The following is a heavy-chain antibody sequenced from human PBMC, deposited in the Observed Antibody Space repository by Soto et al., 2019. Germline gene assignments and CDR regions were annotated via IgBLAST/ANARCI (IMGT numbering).Heavy chain of an antibody. CDR2: IYYSGST. V-gene: IGHV4-39*01. Sequence: SETLSLTCTVSGGSISSSSYYWGWIRQPPGKGLEWIGSIYYSGSTYYNPSLKSRVTISVDTSKDQFSLKLSSVTAADTAVYYCARLLVVVINSPWPSWFDPWGQGTLVTVSS. CDR1: GGSISSSSYY. D-gene: IGHD3-22*01. CDR3: ARLLVVVINSPWPSWFDP. J-gene: IGHJ5*02.